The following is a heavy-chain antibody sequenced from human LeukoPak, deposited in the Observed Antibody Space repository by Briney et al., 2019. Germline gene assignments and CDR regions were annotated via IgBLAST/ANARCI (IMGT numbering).Heavy chain of an antibody. D-gene: IGHD6-19*01. CDR2: ISGSGGRT. J-gene: IGHJ4*02. V-gene: IGHV3-23*01. Sequence: GSLRPSCAASGFTFSSYAMSWVRQAPGKGLEWVSGISGSGGRTHYADSVKGRFTISRDNSKNTLYLQMNSLRADDTAVYYCAKERSSGWPFDYWGQGTLVTVSS. CDR1: GFTFSSYA. CDR3: AKERSSGWPFDY.